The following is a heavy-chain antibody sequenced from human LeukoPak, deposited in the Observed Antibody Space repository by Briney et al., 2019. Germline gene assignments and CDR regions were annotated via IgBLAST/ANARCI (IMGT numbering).Heavy chain of an antibody. CDR1: GGSFSGYY. Sequence: SETLSLTCALDGGSFSGYYGGWIRHPPGKGREWVGEINHSGSTNYNPSLKSRVTISVDTPKHQFSLKLSSVTAADTAVYYCARAYYDSSGYYSSYFDYWGQGTLVTVSS. D-gene: IGHD3-22*01. V-gene: IGHV4-34*01. J-gene: IGHJ4*02. CDR2: INHSGST. CDR3: ARAYYDSSGYYSSYFDY.